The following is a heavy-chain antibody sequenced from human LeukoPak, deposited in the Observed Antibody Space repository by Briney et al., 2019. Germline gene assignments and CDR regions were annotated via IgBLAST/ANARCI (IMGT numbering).Heavy chain of an antibody. D-gene: IGHD3-22*01. V-gene: IGHV4-34*01. CDR2: INHSGST. Sequence: SETLSLTCAVNGGSFSGYYWGWIRQPPGKGLEWIGEINHSGSTNYNPSLKSRVTISVDTSKNQFSLKLSSVTAADTAVYYCARAPTWYYDSRPGAFDIWGQGTMVTVSS. CDR3: ARAPTWYYDSRPGAFDI. J-gene: IGHJ3*02. CDR1: GGSFSGYY.